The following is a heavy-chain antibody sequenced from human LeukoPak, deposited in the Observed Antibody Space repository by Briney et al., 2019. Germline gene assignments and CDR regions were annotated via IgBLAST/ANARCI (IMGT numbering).Heavy chain of an antibody. CDR2: IYTSGST. D-gene: IGHD3-16*01. Sequence: PSETLSPTCTVSGGSISSYYWSWIRQPAGKGLEWIGRIYTSGSTNYNPSLKSRVTMSVDTSKNQFSLKLSSVTAADTAVYYCARDREGDYVWGTRWYYYYYMDVWGKGTTVTISS. V-gene: IGHV4-4*07. J-gene: IGHJ6*03. CDR3: ARDREGDYVWGTRWYYYYYMDV. CDR1: GGSISSYY.